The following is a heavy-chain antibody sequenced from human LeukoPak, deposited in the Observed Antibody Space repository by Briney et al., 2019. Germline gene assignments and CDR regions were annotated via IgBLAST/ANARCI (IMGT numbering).Heavy chain of an antibody. CDR3: ARDLDYMDV. V-gene: IGHV3-30*04. CDR1: GFTFSSYA. J-gene: IGHJ6*03. CDR2: ISYDGSNK. Sequence: GGSLRLSCAASGFTFSSYAMHWVRQAPGKGLEWVAVISYDGSNKYYADSVKGRFTISRDNSKNTLYLQMNSLRAEDTAVYYCARDLDYMDVWGKGTTVTISS.